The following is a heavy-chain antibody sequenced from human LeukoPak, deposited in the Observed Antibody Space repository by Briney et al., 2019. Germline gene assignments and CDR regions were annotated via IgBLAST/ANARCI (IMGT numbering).Heavy chain of an antibody. J-gene: IGHJ6*03. V-gene: IGHV4-34*01. CDR2: INHRGST. CDR1: GFTFSSYW. CDR3: ARVLRLRYFDNYYYYYYMDV. D-gene: IGHD3-9*01. Sequence: GSLRLSCAASGFTFSSYWMSWVRQAPGKGLEWIGEINHRGSTNYNPSLKSRVTISVDTSKNLFSLKLSSVTAADTAVYYCARVLRLRYFDNYYYYYYMDVWGKGTTVTVSS.